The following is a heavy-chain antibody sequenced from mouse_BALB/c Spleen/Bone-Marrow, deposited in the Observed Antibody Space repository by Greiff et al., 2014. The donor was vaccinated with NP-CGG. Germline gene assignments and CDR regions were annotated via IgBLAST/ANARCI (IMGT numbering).Heavy chain of an antibody. Sequence: DVQLQESGAELAKPGASVKLSCTASGFNIKDTYMHWVKQRPEQGLEWIGRIDPANGDTKYDPKFQGKATITADTSSNTAYLQLSSLPSEDTAVYYCTKPSFYYGSSYWYFDVWGAGTTVTVSS. CDR2: IDPANGDT. J-gene: IGHJ1*01. V-gene: IGHV14-3*02. D-gene: IGHD1-1*01. CDR3: TKPSFYYGSSYWYFDV. CDR1: GFNIKDTY.